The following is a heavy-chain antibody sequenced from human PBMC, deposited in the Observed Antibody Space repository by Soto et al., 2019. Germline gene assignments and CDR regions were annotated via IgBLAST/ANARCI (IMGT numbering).Heavy chain of an antibody. CDR2: ISYDGSNK. J-gene: IGHJ4*02. CDR3: AKDLADFGAGDY. Sequence: QVQLVESGGGVVQPGRSLRLSCAASGFTFSSYGMHWVRQAPGKGLEWVAVISYDGSNKYYADSVKGRFTISRDNSENTLYLQMNSLRAEDTAVYYCAKDLADFGAGDYWGQGTLVTVSS. V-gene: IGHV3-30*18. D-gene: IGHD3-10*01. CDR1: GFTFSSYG.